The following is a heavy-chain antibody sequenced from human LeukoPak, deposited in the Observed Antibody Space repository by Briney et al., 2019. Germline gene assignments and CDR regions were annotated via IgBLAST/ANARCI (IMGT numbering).Heavy chain of an antibody. V-gene: IGHV3-23*01. J-gene: IGHJ4*02. CDR2: ISGSGGST. CDR3: AKDQRGFPHGYSSSWYDLDGDY. D-gene: IGHD6-13*01. Sequence: PGGSLRLSCAASGFTFSSYAMSWVRQAPGKGLEWVSAISGSGGSTYYADSVKGRFTISRDNSKNTLYLQMNSLRAEDTAVYYCAKDQRGFPHGYSSSWYDLDGDYWGQGTLVTVSS. CDR1: GFTFSSYA.